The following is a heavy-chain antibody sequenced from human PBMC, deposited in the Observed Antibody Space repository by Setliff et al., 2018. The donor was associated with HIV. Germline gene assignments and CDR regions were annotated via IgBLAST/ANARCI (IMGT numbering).Heavy chain of an antibody. Sequence: SVKVSCKASGGTFSSYAISWVRQAPGQGLEWMGGIIPSFGTANYAQKLQGRVTMTTDTSTSTAYMALRSLRSDDTAVYYCARDVDYTDAFDIWGQGTMVTVSS. CDR1: GGTFSSYA. D-gene: IGHD4-4*01. CDR2: IIPSFGTA. CDR3: ARDVDYTDAFDI. V-gene: IGHV1-69*05. J-gene: IGHJ3*02.